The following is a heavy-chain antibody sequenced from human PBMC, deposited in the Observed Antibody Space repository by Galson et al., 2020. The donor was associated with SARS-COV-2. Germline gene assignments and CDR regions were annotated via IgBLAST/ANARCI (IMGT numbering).Heavy chain of an antibody. Sequence: GGSLRLSCAASGFTFSSYSMHWVRQAPGKGLEWVAVISYDESNKYYADSVKGRFTISRDNSKNTLYLQMDSLRAEDTAVYYCVEFDYYDFWRGPGGDYWGQGTLVTVSS. V-gene: IGHV3-30-3*01. D-gene: IGHD3-3*01. J-gene: IGHJ4*02. CDR2: ISYDESNK. CDR1: GFTFSSYS. CDR3: VEFDYYDFWRGPGGDY.